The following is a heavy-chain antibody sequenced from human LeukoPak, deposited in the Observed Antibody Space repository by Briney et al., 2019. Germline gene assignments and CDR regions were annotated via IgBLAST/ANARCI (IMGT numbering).Heavy chain of an antibody. CDR1: GYTFTGYY. V-gene: IGHV1-2*02. J-gene: IGHJ6*02. CDR2: INPDSGGT. CDR3: ARGGRIVVVGWAYYYYGMDV. Sequence: ASVKVPCKASGYTFTGYYMHWVRQAPGQGLEWMGWINPDSGGTNYAQKFQGRVTMTRDTSISTAYMELSRPRSDDTAVYYCARGGRIVVVGWAYYYYGMDVWGQGTTVTVSS. D-gene: IGHD2-21*01.